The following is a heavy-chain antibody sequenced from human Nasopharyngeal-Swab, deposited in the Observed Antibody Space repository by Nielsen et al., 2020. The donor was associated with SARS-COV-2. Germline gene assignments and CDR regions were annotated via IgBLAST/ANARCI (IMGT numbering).Heavy chain of an antibody. CDR3: ARGNGSYYLYIWDN. CDR2: ISYDGSSS. J-gene: IGHJ4*02. Sequence: GESLKISCAASGFTFTSYAMHWVRQAPGKGLEWVAVISYDGSSSYYADSVKGRFIISRDNSKNTLYLRMNSLRAEDTAVYYYARGNGSYYLYIWDNWGQGTLVTVSS. V-gene: IGHV3-30*04. CDR1: GFTFTSYA. D-gene: IGHD1-26*01.